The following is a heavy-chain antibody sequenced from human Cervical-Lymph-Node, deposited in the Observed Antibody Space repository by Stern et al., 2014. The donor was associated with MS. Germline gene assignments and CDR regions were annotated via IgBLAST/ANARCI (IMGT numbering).Heavy chain of an antibody. D-gene: IGHD3-3*01. V-gene: IGHV2-70*04. CDR1: GFSLSTSGMR. CDR3: ARSPPYYEFWNDYYYFDY. CDR2: LSSDDDK. Sequence: QITLKESGPALVKPTQTLTLTCTFSGFSLSTSGMRVSWIRQPPGKALEWLGRLSSDDDKFYSTSLKTRLTISKDTSKNQVVLTMTNMDPVDTATYYCARSPPYYEFWNDYYYFDYWGQGTLVAVSS. J-gene: IGHJ4*02.